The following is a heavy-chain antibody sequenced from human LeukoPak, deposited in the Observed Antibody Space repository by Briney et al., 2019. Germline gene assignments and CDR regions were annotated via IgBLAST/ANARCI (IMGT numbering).Heavy chain of an antibody. CDR1: GGSFSGYY. J-gene: IGHJ4*02. D-gene: IGHD2-15*01. CDR2: INHGGST. Sequence: PSETLSLTCAVYGGSFSGYYWSWIRQPPGKGLEWIGEINHGGSTNYNPSLKSRVTISVDTSKNQFSLKLSSVTAADTAVYYCARWGLVVVAATEKYYFDYWGQGTLVTVS. V-gene: IGHV4-34*01. CDR3: ARWGLVVVAATEKYYFDY.